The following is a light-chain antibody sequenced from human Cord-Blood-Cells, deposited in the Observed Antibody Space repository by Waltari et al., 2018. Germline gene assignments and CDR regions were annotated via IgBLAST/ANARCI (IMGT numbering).Light chain of an antibody. CDR1: SIDVGGYNY. V-gene: IGLV2-14*03. CDR2: DVS. CDR3: SSYTSSSTV. J-gene: IGLJ3*02. Sequence: QSALTQTAAVSGSPGQAITISRTGTSIDVGGYNYVSWYQQHPGKAPKLMIYDVSNRPSGVSKRFSGSKSGNTASLTISGLQAEDEADYYCSSYTSSSTVFGGGTKLTVL.